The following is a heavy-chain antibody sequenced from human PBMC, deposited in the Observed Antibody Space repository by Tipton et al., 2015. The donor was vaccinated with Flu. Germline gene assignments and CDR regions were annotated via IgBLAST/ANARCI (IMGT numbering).Heavy chain of an antibody. J-gene: IGHJ4*02. CDR2: IYYTGTT. V-gene: IGHV4-39*01. CDR3: ARMISGGQNYFDY. Sequence: TLSLTCTVSGGFISGTTYYWGWIRQPPGKGLEWMGSIYYTGTTYYNPSLESRVTVSVDAPKNQFSLTLTSVTAADTALYYCARMISGGQNYFDYWGQGTLVTVSS. CDR1: GGFISGTTYY. D-gene: IGHD1-26*01.